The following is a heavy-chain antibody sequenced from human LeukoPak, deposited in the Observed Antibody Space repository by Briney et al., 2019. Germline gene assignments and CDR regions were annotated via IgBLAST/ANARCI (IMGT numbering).Heavy chain of an antibody. CDR1: GFTFSNFW. J-gene: IGHJ4*02. D-gene: IGHD3-22*01. Sequence: GGSLRLSCAASGFTFSNFWMSWVRQAPGKGLEWVANIDDDGSEKYYVDSMKGRFTISRDNAKNSLYLQMNSLRAEDTAVYYCARDRYYYDNSGAGVPDNWGQGTLVTVSS. CDR3: ARDRYYYDNSGAGVPDN. CDR2: IDDDGSEK. V-gene: IGHV3-7*04.